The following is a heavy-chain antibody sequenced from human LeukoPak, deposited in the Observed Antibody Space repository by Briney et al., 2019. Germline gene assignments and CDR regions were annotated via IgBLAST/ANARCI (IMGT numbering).Heavy chain of an antibody. J-gene: IGHJ5*02. CDR1: GFTFSSYW. CDR3: EREHVGPTIGVQWANWFDP. D-gene: IGHD1-26*01. CDR2: TKQDGSEK. V-gene: IGHV3-7*01. Sequence: GVSLRLSCAAPGFTFSSYWMSWVRHAPGKGLEWVANTKQDGSEKYYVDSVKGRFTISRDNAKNSLYLQMNTLRAEDTAVYYCEREHVGPTIGVQWANWFDPWGQGTLVTVSS.